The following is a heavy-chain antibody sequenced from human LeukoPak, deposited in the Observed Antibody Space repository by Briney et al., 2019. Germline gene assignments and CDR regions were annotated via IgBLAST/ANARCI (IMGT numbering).Heavy chain of an antibody. Sequence: GGSLRLSCAASGFTFSSTWMHWFRQGAGKGLVWVSRITSDGRTTIYADSVKGRLTISRDNAKNTLYLQMNSLRAEDTAVYYCARDRYYVPDYWGQGTLVTVSS. CDR1: GFTFSSTW. J-gene: IGHJ4*02. D-gene: IGHD3-10*02. CDR2: ITSDGRTT. V-gene: IGHV3-74*01. CDR3: ARDRYYVPDY.